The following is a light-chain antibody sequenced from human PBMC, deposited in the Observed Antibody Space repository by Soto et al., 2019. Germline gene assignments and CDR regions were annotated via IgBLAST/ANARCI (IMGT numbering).Light chain of an antibody. CDR2: DAS. CDR3: QQRSNCWT. Sequence: EIVLTQSPATLSLSPGERAARSYRASQSVSTFLAWYPHKPGQAPRLLIYDASNRATGIPARFSGSGSGTDFTLTISSLEPEDSAFYYCQQRSNCWTFGQGTKVEIK. J-gene: IGKJ1*01. V-gene: IGKV3-11*01. CDR1: QSVSTF.